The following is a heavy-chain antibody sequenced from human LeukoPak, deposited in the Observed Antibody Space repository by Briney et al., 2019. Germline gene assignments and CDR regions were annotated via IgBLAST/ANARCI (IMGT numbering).Heavy chain of an antibody. V-gene: IGHV2-5*02. Sequence: SGPTLVKPTQTLTLTCTFSGFSLSTRGVAVGWIRQPPGKPLEWLAFIYWDDDERYSPSLRSRLTIIKDTSKNQVVLTMTNMDPVDTATYYCAHSSVGSSGWSDLDYWGQGTLVTVSS. CDR2: IYWDDDE. J-gene: IGHJ4*02. CDR1: GFSLSTRGVA. D-gene: IGHD6-19*01. CDR3: AHSSVGSSGWSDLDY.